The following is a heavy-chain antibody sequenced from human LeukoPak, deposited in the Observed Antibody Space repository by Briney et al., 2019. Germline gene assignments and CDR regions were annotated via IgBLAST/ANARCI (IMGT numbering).Heavy chain of an antibody. J-gene: IGHJ4*02. CDR2: IRYDGSNK. CDR3: AKIGHQLLIGGFDY. D-gene: IGHD2-2*01. Sequence: PGGSLRLSCAASGFTFSSYGMHWVRQAPGKGLEWVAFIRYDGSNKYYADSVKGRFTISRDNSKNTLYLQMNSLRAEDTAVYYCAKIGHQLLIGGFDYWGQGTLVTVSS. V-gene: IGHV3-30*02. CDR1: GFTFSSYG.